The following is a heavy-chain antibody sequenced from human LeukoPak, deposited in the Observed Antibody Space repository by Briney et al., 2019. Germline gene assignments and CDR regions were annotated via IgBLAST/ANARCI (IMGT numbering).Heavy chain of an antibody. CDR3: ARVNSLAPTAYYYYYYYMDV. CDR2: IYYSGST. D-gene: IGHD4-11*01. J-gene: IGHJ6*03. Sequence: SETLSLTCTVSGGSISSHYWSWIRQPPGKGLEWIGYIYYSGSTNYNPSPKSRVTISVDTSKNQFSLKLSSVTAADTAVYYCARVNSLAPTAYYYYYYYMDVWGKGTTVTVSS. V-gene: IGHV4-59*11. CDR1: GGSISSHY.